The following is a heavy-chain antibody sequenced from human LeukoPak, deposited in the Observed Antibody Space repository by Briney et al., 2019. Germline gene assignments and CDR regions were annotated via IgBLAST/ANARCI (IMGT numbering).Heavy chain of an antibody. CDR2: ISGSGTYI. Sequence: GRSLRLSCAASGFTFSTYSMNWFRQAPGEGLEWVSSISGSGTYIYYADSVKGRFTISRGNAKKSLYLQMNSLRVEDTAVYYCARHGDGFYYGMDVWGQGTTVTVSS. J-gene: IGHJ6*02. D-gene: IGHD4-17*01. CDR3: ARHGDGFYYGMDV. V-gene: IGHV3-21*01. CDR1: GFTFSTYS.